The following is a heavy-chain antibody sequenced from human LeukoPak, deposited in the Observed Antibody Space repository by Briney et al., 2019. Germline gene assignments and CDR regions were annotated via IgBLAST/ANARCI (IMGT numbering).Heavy chain of an antibody. CDR3: AKTTSHNYYDSSGYYYMGGRRRKPYYFDY. CDR1: GFTFSSYS. CDR2: ISSSSSYI. V-gene: IGHV3-21*04. D-gene: IGHD3-22*01. Sequence: AGGSLRLSCAASGFTFSSYSMNWVRQAPGKGLEWVSSISSSSSYIYYADSVKGRFTISRDNAKNSLYLQMNSLRAEDTAVYYCAKTTSHNYYDSSGYYYMGGRRRKPYYFDYWGQGTLVTVSS. J-gene: IGHJ4*02.